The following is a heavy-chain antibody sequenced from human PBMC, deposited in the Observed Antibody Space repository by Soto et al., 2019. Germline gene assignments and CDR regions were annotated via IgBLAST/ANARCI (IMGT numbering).Heavy chain of an antibody. J-gene: IGHJ4*02. D-gene: IGHD3-3*01. Sequence: EVQLVESGGGLVKPGGSLRLSCAASGFTFSNAWMSWVRQAPGKGLEWVGRIKSKTDGGTTDYAAPVKGRFTISRDDSKNTLYLQMNSLKTEDTAVYYCTMGRASTIFGVAPDYYFDYWGQGTLVTVSS. V-gene: IGHV3-15*01. CDR1: GFTFSNAW. CDR3: TMGRASTIFGVAPDYYFDY. CDR2: IKSKTDGGTT.